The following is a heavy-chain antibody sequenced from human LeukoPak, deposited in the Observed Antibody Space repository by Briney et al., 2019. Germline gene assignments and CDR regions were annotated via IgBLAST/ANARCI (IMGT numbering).Heavy chain of an antibody. CDR2: ISSRGSTI. J-gene: IGHJ4*02. D-gene: IGHD3-9*01. CDR1: GFSLSSYE. V-gene: IGHV3-48*03. CDR3: ATDQRYAFDY. Sequence: GGSLRLSCEASGFSLSSYEMNWVRQAPGKGLEWVSHISSRGSTIYYADSVKGRVTISRDDGKNTLYLHMNSLRDDDTAVYYCATDQRYAFDYWGQGILVTVSS.